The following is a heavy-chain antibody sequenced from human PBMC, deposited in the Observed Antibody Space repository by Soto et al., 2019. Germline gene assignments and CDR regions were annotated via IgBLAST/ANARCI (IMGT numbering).Heavy chain of an antibody. J-gene: IGHJ4*02. CDR1: GLSFGRYA. CDR3: ARWSYLDY. CDR2: IRDSDGKT. Sequence: PGGSLRLSCAASGLSFGRYALSWVRQAPGKGLEWVSTIRDSDGKTFYVDSVKGRFSISRDTSQSTLYLQMNSLRADDTAMYYCARWSYLDYWGQGTRVTVSS. V-gene: IGHV3-23*01. D-gene: IGHD3-3*01.